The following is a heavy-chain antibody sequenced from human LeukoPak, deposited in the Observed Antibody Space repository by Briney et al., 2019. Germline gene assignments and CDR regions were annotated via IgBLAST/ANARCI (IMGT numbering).Heavy chain of an antibody. J-gene: IGHJ5*02. CDR3: ARAHGDYVADNWFDP. D-gene: IGHD4-17*01. CDR1: GGSISSYY. V-gene: IGHV4-4*07. Sequence: SQTLSLTCTVSGGSISSYYWSWIRQPAGKGLEWIGRIYTSGSTNYNPSLKSRVTMSVDTSKNQFSLKLSSVTAADTAVYYCARAHGDYVADNWFDPWGQGTLVTVSS. CDR2: IYTSGST.